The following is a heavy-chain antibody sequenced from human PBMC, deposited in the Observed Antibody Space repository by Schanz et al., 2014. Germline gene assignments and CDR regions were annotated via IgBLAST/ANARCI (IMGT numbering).Heavy chain of an antibody. CDR2: ISYDGSKK. D-gene: IGHD3-10*01. CDR3: ARVGFGKVSYFDY. CDR1: GFMFSSYG. V-gene: IGHV3-30*03. Sequence: QVQLVESGGGVVQPGRSLRLSCAASGFMFSSYGMHWVRQAPGKGLEWVGVISYDGSKKSYADSVKGRFTISRDNSKNTLYLQMNSLRPEDTAVYYCARVGFGKVSYFDYWGQGTLVTVSS. J-gene: IGHJ4*02.